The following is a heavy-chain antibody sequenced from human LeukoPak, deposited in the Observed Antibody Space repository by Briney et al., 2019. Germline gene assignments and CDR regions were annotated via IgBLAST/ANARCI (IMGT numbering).Heavy chain of an antibody. CDR3: ATDGVVPAAMSGFDP. J-gene: IGHJ5*02. Sequence: GASVKVSCKVPGYTLTELSMHRVRQAPGKGLEWMGGFDPEDGETIYAQKFQGRVTMTEDTSTDTAYMELSSLRSEDTAVYYCATDGVVPAAMSGFDPWGQGTLVTVSS. V-gene: IGHV1-24*01. CDR2: FDPEDGET. CDR1: GYTLTELS. D-gene: IGHD2-2*01.